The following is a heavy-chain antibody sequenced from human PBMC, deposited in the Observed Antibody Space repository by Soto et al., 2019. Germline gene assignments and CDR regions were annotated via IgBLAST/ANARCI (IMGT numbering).Heavy chain of an antibody. J-gene: IGHJ4*02. CDR1: GGSISSYY. CDR2: IYYSGST. V-gene: IGHV4-59*08. D-gene: IGHD6-19*01. Sequence: SETLSLTCTVSGGSISSYYWSWIRQPPGKGLEWIGYIYYSGSTNYNPSLKSRVTISVDTSKNQFSLKLSSVTAADTAVYYCARQVKTEYSSGWPLDYWGQGTLVTVSS. CDR3: ARQVKTEYSSGWPLDY.